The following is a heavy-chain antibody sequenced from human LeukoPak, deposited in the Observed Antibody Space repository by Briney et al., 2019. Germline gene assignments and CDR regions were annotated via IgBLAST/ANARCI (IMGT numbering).Heavy chain of an antibody. CDR1: RGSLSSYY. Sequence: SETLSLTCTISRGSLSSYYWSWIRQSPGKGPEWIGYIYYSGGTNYNPSLESRVNISVDRSTNQSSLKVRSVTAADTAVYYCARRRFSYGDNDAFDIWGQGTLVSVSS. CDR2: IYYSGGT. CDR3: ARRRFSYGDNDAFDI. J-gene: IGHJ3*02. D-gene: IGHD5-18*01. V-gene: IGHV4-59*08.